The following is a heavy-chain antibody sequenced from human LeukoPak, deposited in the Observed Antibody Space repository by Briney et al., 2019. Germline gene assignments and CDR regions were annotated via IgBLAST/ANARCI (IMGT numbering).Heavy chain of an antibody. CDR3: ARQTGSGLFILP. J-gene: IGHJ4*02. Sequence: SETLSLTCTVSGGSITSSNSYWGWIRQPPGKGLEWIGSIYYSGNTYYNASLKSQVSISIDTSKNQFSLRLTSVTAADTAVYYCARQTGSGLFILPGGQGTLVTVSA. D-gene: IGHD3/OR15-3a*01. CDR2: IYYSGNT. CDR1: GGSITSSNSY. V-gene: IGHV4-39*01.